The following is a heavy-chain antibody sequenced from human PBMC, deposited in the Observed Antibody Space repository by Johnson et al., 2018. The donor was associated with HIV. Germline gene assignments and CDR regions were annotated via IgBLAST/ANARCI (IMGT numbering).Heavy chain of an antibody. J-gene: IGHJ3*02. Sequence: QVQLVESGGGVVQPGRSLRLSCAASGFTFSSYAMHWVRQAPGQGLEWVAFISYDGSNKYYADYVKGRFTISRDNSKNTLYLQMNSLRAEDTAVFYCAKDGAITTRPWGLGDIWGQGTMVTVSS. CDR3: AKDGAITTRPWGLGDI. CDR1: GFTFSSYA. V-gene: IGHV3-30*04. D-gene: IGHD6-6*01. CDR2: ISYDGSNK.